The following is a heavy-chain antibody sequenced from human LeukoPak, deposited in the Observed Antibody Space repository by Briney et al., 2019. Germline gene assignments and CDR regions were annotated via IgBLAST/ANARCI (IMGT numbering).Heavy chain of an antibody. V-gene: IGHV1-18*03. CDR3: ARFGLGKHIEVAGIPFDI. D-gene: IGHD6-19*01. Sequence: GASVKVSCKASGYSFTSNVISWVRQAPGQGLEWMGWISAYNGNTNYAQKLQGRVTMTTDTSTSTAYMELRSLRSDDMAVYYCARFGLGKHIEVAGIPFDIWGQGTMVTVSS. J-gene: IGHJ3*02. CDR2: ISAYNGNT. CDR1: GYSFTSNV.